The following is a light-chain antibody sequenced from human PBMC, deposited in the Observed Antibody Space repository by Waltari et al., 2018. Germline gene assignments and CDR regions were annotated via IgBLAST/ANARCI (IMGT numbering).Light chain of an antibody. CDR1: SSDVGGYTY. V-gene: IGLV2-14*01. J-gene: IGLJ1*01. Sequence: QSALTQPASVSGSPGQSITISCTGTSSDVGGYTYVSWYQQHPGQAPKLMIYAVSDRPSGISNRFSGSKSGNTASLTISGLQAEDEADYYCSSYTSSNTYVFGSGTKVAVL. CDR2: AVS. CDR3: SSYTSSNTYV.